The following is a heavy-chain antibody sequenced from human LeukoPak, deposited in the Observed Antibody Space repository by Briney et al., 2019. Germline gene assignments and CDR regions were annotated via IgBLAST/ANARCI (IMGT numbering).Heavy chain of an antibody. Sequence: GGSLRLSCAASGFTVSSNYMHWVRQATGKGLEWVSAIGTAGDTYYPGSVKGRFTISRENAKNSLYLQMNSLRAGDTAVYYCARDLDGYLDYWGQGTLVTVSS. J-gene: IGHJ4*02. CDR2: IGTAGDT. CDR3: ARDLDGYLDY. V-gene: IGHV3-13*01. D-gene: IGHD5-24*01. CDR1: GFTVSSNY.